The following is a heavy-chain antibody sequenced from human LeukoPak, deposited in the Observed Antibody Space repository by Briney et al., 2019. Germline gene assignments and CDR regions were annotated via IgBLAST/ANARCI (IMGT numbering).Heavy chain of an antibody. CDR1: GGSISSSSYY. D-gene: IGHD5-12*01. Sequence: SETLSLTCTASGGSISSSSYYWGWIRQPPGKGLEWIGSIYYSGSTYYNPSLKSRVTISVDTSKNQFSLKLSSVTAADTAVYYCARGRSEYSGYDLPDYWGQGTLVTVSS. CDR3: ARGRSEYSGYDLPDY. J-gene: IGHJ4*02. V-gene: IGHV4-39*01. CDR2: IYYSGST.